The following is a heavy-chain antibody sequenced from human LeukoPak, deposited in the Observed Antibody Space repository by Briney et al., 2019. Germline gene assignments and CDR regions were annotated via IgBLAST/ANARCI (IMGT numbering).Heavy chain of an antibody. CDR3: ARQGYNGPDDY. Sequence: SASLSCAASGYTFTSYGISWVPQAPGQGLERMESISAYNGNKNYAQKLQGRVTMTTDTSTSTAYMELRSLRSDDTAVYYCARQGYNGPDDYWGQGTLVSVSS. V-gene: IGHV1-18*01. D-gene: IGHD5-12*01. CDR1: GYTFTSYG. J-gene: IGHJ4*02. CDR2: ISAYNGNK.